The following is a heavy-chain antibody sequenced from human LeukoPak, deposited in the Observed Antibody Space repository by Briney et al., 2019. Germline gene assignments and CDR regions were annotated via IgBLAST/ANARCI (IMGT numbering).Heavy chain of an antibody. CDR1: GFTFSSYG. CDR2: MRYDGSHE. Sequence: GGSLRLSCAASGFTFSSYGMHWVRQAPGKGPEWVAFMRYDGSHESYADSVKGRFTISGDNSKNTLYLQMNSLRPEDTAMYFCAKGLGQYSSDWYFFDLWGQGTLVTVSS. V-gene: IGHV3-30*02. D-gene: IGHD6-13*01. CDR3: AKGLGQYSSDWYFFDL. J-gene: IGHJ4*02.